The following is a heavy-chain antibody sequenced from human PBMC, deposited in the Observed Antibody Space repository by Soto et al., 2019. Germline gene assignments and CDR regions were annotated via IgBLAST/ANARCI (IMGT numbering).Heavy chain of an antibody. J-gene: IGHJ4*02. CDR3: AGAVSDFDVRRYRTSYFDQ. CDR2: IDNSGST. CDR1: GISVRSGVYY. D-gene: IGHD3-10*02. V-gene: IGHV4-31*03. Sequence: QVQLDESGPGLVQPSQTLSLSCTVSGISVRSGVYYWTWIRQHPGKALEWIGYIDNSGSTYYNPSLTGRVAISVDTTKNQFYLNRQSLTAAATDFYFSAGAVSDFDVRRYRTSYFDQWGQGILVTVSS.